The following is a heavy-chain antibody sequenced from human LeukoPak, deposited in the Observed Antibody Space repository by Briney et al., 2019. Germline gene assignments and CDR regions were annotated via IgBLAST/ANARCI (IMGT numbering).Heavy chain of an antibody. CDR2: IKYDETEK. CDR3: VKGGHLDN. CDR1: GFSFSTYW. V-gene: IGHV3-7*01. Sequence: GGALRLSCAASGFSFSTYWMTWARQAPGKGLEWVANIKYDETEKNYVDSVKGRFTISRDNDKNSLDLQMDSLRVDDTAEYYCVKGGHLDNWGQGILVTVSS. J-gene: IGHJ4*02.